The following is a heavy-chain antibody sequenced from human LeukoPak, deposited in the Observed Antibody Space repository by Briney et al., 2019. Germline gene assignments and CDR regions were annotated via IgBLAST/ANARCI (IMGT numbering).Heavy chain of an antibody. D-gene: IGHD6-13*01. V-gene: IGHV3-74*01. CDR1: GFTFSGYW. J-gene: IGHJ4*02. CDR3: AREKLAAAAFDY. CDR2: INSDGSST. Sequence: PGGSLRLSCAASGFTFSGYWMHWVRQAPGKGLVWVSRINSDGSSTSYADSVKGRFTISRDNSKNTLYLQMNGLRAEDTAVYYCAREKLAAAAFDYWGQGTLVTVSS.